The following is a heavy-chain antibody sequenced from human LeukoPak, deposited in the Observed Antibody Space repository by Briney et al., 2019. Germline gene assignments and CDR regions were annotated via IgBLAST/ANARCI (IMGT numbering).Heavy chain of an antibody. CDR1: GGSISSSSYY. J-gene: IGHJ4*02. D-gene: IGHD3-10*01. CDR2: IYYSGST. Sequence: SETLSLTCTVSGGSISSSSYYWGWIRQSPGKGLEWIGSIYYSGSTYYNLSLKSRVTISVDTSKNQFSLKLSSVTAADTAVYYCARGYYYGSGSPDYWGQGTLVTVSS. V-gene: IGHV4-39*01. CDR3: ARGYYYGSGSPDY.